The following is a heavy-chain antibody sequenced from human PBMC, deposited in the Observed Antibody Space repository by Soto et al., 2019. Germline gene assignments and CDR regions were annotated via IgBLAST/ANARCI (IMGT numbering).Heavy chain of an antibody. Sequence: QVQLVESGGGVVQPWRSLRLSWAASGFTFSNCVIHWVRQAPGKGLEWVAVISYDGSNTYYADSVKGRFTFSRDNSKNTLYMQMNSLSAEYTAVYYCARDGLGDWNSAYFDCWGQGTLVTVSS. V-gene: IGHV3-30-3*01. D-gene: IGHD1-7*01. CDR1: GFTFSNCV. CDR2: ISYDGSNT. CDR3: ARDGLGDWNSAYFDC. J-gene: IGHJ4*02.